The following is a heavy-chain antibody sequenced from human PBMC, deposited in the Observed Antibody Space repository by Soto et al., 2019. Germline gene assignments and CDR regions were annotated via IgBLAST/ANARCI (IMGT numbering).Heavy chain of an antibody. CDR3: AKVAAQYSGNCYPAFDI. CDR2: ISNNGDNT. Sequence: EVQLLESGGGLIQHGGSLRLSCAASGFTFSSYAMSWVRQAPGKGLEWVSAISNNGDNTYYADSVKGRFTISRDDSKNTLYRQMNSLRAEDTAVYSCAKVAAQYSGNCYPAFDIWGQGTTVAVSS. J-gene: IGHJ3*02. CDR1: GFTFSSYA. D-gene: IGHD6-13*01. V-gene: IGHV3-23*01.